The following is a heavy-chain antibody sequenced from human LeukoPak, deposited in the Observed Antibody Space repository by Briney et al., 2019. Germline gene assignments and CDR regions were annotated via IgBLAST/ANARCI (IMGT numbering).Heavy chain of an antibody. V-gene: IGHV3-7*01. CDR2: IKQDGSEK. Sequence: PGGSLSLSCAASGFTFSSYWMSWVRQAPGKGLEWVANIKQDGSEKYYVDSVKGRFTISRDNAKNSLYLQMNSLRAEDTAVYYCARVLTWNDVSVDAFDIWGQGTMVTVSS. CDR1: GFTFSSYW. D-gene: IGHD1-1*01. J-gene: IGHJ3*02. CDR3: ARVLTWNDVSVDAFDI.